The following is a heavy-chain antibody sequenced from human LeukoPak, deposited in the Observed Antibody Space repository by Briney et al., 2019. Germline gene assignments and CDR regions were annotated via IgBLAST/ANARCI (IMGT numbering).Heavy chain of an antibody. J-gene: IGHJ4*02. V-gene: IGHV3-64*01. Sequence: GGSLRLSCAASGFTFSSYAMHWVRQAPGKGLEYVSAISPNGGSTYYANSVKGKFTISRDNSKKTLYLQMGSLRAEDMAVYYCARRTCSGGSCYFDYWGQGTLVTVSS. CDR2: ISPNGGST. CDR3: ARRTCSGGSCYFDY. D-gene: IGHD2-15*01. CDR1: GFTFSSYA.